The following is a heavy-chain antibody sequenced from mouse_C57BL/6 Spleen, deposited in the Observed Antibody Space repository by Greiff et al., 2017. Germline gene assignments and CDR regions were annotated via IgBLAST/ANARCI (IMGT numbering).Heavy chain of an antibody. J-gene: IGHJ2*01. CDR1: GYTFTNYW. Sequence: QVQLKESGAELVRPGTSVKMSCKASGYTFTNYWIGWAKQRPGHGLEWIGDIYPGGGYTNYTEKFKGKATLTADKSSSTAYMQFSSLTSEGSAIYCCAREGGYFDYWGQGTTLTVSS. CDR3: AREGGYFDY. CDR2: IYPGGGYT. V-gene: IGHV1-63*01.